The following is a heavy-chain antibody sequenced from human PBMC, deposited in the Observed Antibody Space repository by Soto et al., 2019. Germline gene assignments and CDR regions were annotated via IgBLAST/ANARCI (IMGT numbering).Heavy chain of an antibody. CDR1: GFTFSSYA. J-gene: IGHJ3*02. CDR2: ISGRGGST. D-gene: IGHD2-15*01. V-gene: IGHV3-23*01. Sequence: GGSLRLSCAASGFTFSSYAMSWVRQAPGKGLEWVSAISGRGGSTYYADSVKGRFTISRDNSKNTLYLQMNSLGAEETAVYYCAKDHVVNIVVGGLGDAFDIWGQGTMVTVSS. CDR3: AKDHVVNIVVGGLGDAFDI.